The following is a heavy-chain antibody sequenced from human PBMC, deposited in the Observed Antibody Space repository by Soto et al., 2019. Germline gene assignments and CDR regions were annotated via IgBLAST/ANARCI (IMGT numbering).Heavy chain of an antibody. CDR3: VKDRNSGYDYFDY. V-gene: IGHV3-23*01. D-gene: IGHD5-12*01. Sequence: PGGSLRLSCAASGFTFTSYAMSWVRQTPGEGLEWVSAISGSGYNTYYADSVEGRFTISRDNSKNTLFLQMNSLRAEDTAVYYCVKDRNSGYDYFDYWGQGTLVTVS. CDR1: GFTFTSYA. J-gene: IGHJ4*02. CDR2: ISGSGYNT.